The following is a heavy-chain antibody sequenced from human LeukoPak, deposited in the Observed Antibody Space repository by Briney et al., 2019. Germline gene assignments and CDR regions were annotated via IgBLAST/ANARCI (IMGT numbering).Heavy chain of an antibody. D-gene: IGHD2-15*01. CDR3: ARNIVVVVAARASDAFDI. CDR2: IYYSGST. Sequence: SETLSLTCTVSGGSISSGDYYWSWIRQPPGKGLEWIGYIYYSGSTYYNPPLKSRVTISVDTSKNQFSLKLSSVTAADTAVYYCARNIVVVVAARASDAFDIWGQGTMVTVSS. V-gene: IGHV4-30-4*01. J-gene: IGHJ3*02. CDR1: GGSISSGDYY.